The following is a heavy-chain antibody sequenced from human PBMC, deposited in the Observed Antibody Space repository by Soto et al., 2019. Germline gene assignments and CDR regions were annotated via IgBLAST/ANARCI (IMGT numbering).Heavy chain of an antibody. V-gene: IGHV1-3*01. CDR3: ARGRGCYDY. CDR2: IDAGNGKT. CDR1: GYIFNRYV. J-gene: IGHJ4*02. D-gene: IGHD6-19*01. Sequence: QVQLVQSGAEVKKPGASVKVSCKASGYIFNRYVMHWVRQAPGQRPEWMGWIDAGNGKTKYSEKFQGRVTITRDTSASTAYMELTTLRSEDTAVYYCARGRGCYDYWGQGTQVIVSS.